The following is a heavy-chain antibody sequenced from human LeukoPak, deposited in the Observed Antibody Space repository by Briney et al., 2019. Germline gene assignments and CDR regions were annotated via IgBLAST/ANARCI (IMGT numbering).Heavy chain of an antibody. CDR2: ISSSSSYI. V-gene: IGHV3-21*01. D-gene: IGHD2-15*01. CDR1: GFTFSSYS. Sequence: PGGSLRLSCAASGFTFSSYSMNWVRQAPGKGLEWVSSISSSSSYIYYADSVKGRFTISRDNAKNSLYLQMNSLRAEDTAVYYCARETTAPARPYSVVVVAKYNWFDPWGQGTLVTVSS. J-gene: IGHJ5*02. CDR3: ARETTAPARPYSVVVVAKYNWFDP.